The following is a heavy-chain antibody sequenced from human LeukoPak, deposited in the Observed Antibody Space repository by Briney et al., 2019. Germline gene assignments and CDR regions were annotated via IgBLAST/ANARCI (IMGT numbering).Heavy chain of an antibody. CDR3: ARHGLVAARHAFDI. CDR2: INHNGNT. V-gene: IGHV4-34*01. Sequence: SETLSLTCTVFYGSFSGYYWSWIRQPPGKGLEWIWEINHNGNTNYNPPLKSRVTISVDTSKDQFSLKLSSVTAADTAVYYCARHGLVAARHAFDIWGQGTMVTVSS. CDR1: YGSFSGYY. D-gene: IGHD6-6*01. J-gene: IGHJ3*02.